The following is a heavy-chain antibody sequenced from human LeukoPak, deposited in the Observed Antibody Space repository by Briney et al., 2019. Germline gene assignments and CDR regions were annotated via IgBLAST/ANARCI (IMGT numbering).Heavy chain of an antibody. CDR3: ARLRASKSPVKHVGYYFDY. Sequence: GESLKTSCKGSGYSFTSYWIGWVRQMPGKGLEWMGIIYPGDSDTRYSPSFQGQVTISADKSISTAYLQWSSLKASDTAMYYCARLRASKSPVKHVGYYFDYWGQGTLVTVSS. V-gene: IGHV5-51*01. CDR2: IYPGDSDT. J-gene: IGHJ4*02. D-gene: IGHD4/OR15-4a*01. CDR1: GYSFTSYW.